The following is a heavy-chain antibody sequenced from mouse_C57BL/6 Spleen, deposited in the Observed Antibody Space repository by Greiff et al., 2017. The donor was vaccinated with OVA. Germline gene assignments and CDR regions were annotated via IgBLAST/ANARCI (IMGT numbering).Heavy chain of an antibody. Sequence: VQLQQSGAELVKPGASVKISCKASGYAFSSYWMNWVKQRPGKGLEWIGQIYPGDGDTNYNGKFKGKATLTADKASSTAYMQLSSLTSEDSAVYFCARPDSSGYWCAYWGQGTLVTVSA. CDR2: IYPGDGDT. CDR3: ARPDSSGYWCAY. CDR1: GYAFSSYW. D-gene: IGHD3-2*02. J-gene: IGHJ3*01. V-gene: IGHV1-80*01.